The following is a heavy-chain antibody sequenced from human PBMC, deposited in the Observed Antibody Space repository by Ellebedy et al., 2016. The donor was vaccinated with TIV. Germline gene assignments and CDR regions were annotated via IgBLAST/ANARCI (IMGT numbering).Heavy chain of an antibody. CDR2: VYYSGSP. Sequence: MPSETLSLTCSVSGGSLSSTRYYWAWIRQPPGKGLEYIGSVYYSGSPYYSPSFQSRVTLSAATSKNQFSLTLRTATAAETAVYYCARTDPWQPIDDWGQGILVSVSS. J-gene: IGHJ4*02. CDR3: ARTDPWQPIDD. CDR1: GGSLSSTRYY. D-gene: IGHD2-21*02. V-gene: IGHV4-39*01.